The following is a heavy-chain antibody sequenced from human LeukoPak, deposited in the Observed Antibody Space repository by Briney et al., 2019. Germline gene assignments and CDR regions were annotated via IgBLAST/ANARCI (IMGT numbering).Heavy chain of an antibody. J-gene: IGHJ5*02. D-gene: IGHD3-10*01. V-gene: IGHV3-7*01. CDR3: ASLVGYYRGSESNNWLDP. CDR1: GFTFSRYW. CDR2: IKGDGNEK. Sequence: PGGSLRVSCVVSGFTFSRYWMSWVRQAPGKGLEWVANIKGDGNEKHYVDSVKGRFTISRDNAKNSLYLQMNSLRAEDTAVYYCASLVGYYRGSESNNWLDPWGQGTLVTVSS.